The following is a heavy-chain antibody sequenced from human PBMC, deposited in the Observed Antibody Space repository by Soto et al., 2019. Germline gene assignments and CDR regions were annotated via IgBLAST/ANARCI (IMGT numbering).Heavy chain of an antibody. V-gene: IGHV3-74*01. Sequence: EVQLVESGGGLVQPGGSLRLSCAASGFTFSAYWIHWVRQAPEKGLEWVSRIKTDGSSTDYADSVKGRFTISRDNAKNILYLQMDSLRVEDTAVYYYAKREGNTFGLFHWGQGTLVTVSS. D-gene: IGHD5-18*01. CDR3: AKREGNTFGLFH. CDR1: GFTFSAYW. J-gene: IGHJ4*02. CDR2: IKTDGSST.